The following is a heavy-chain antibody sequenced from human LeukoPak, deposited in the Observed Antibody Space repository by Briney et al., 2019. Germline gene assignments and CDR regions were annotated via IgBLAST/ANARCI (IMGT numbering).Heavy chain of an antibody. J-gene: IGHJ4*02. CDR3: ARASTTFDD. V-gene: IGHV4-59*01. CDR2: ISDGGST. Sequence: SETPSLTCSVSGGSITSYYWSWIRQPPGKGLEWIGYISDGGSTNYNPSLKSRVSISVDTSKNQFSLKLSSVTAADTAVYFCARASTTFDDWGQGTLVTVSS. CDR1: GGSITSYY. D-gene: IGHD1-14*01.